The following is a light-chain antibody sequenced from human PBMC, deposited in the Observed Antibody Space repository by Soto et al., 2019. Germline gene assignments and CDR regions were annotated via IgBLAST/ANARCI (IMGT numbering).Light chain of an antibody. J-gene: IGLJ2*01. CDR2: LNSDGSH. CDR3: QTWGTGIRGV. Sequence: QLVLTQSPSASASLGASVNLTCTLSSGHSSYDIAWHQQQPEKGPRYLMKLNSDGSHSKGDGIPDRFSGSTSGAERYLTISSLQSDDEADYYCQTWGTGIRGVFGGGTQLTVL. CDR1: SGHSSYD. V-gene: IGLV4-69*01.